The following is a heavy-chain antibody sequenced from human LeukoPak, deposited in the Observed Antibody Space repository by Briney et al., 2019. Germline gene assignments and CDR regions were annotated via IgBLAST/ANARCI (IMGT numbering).Heavy chain of an antibody. V-gene: IGHV1-8*03. CDR1: GYTFTSYD. CDR2: MNPNSGNT. Sequence: ASVKVSCKASGYTFTSYDINWVRQATGQGLEWMGWMNPNSGNTGYAQKFQGRVTITRNTSISTAYMELSSLRPEDTAVYYCARLSTYYDFWSGYYKHPTFDYWGQGTLVTVSS. D-gene: IGHD3-3*01. J-gene: IGHJ4*02. CDR3: ARLSTYYDFWSGYYKHPTFDY.